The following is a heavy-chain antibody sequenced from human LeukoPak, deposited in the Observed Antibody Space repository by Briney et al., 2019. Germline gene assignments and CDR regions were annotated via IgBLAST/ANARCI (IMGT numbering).Heavy chain of an antibody. CDR2: TYYRSTWYN. J-gene: IGHJ4*02. D-gene: IGHD2-15*01. Sequence: SQTLSLTCAISGDSVSSNSVTWNWIRQSPSRGLEWLGRTYYRSTWYNDYAVSVKSRITINPDTSKNQFSLQLNSVTPEDTAVYYCARGYCSGDSCYHFDHWDQGTLVTVSS. V-gene: IGHV6-1*01. CDR1: GDSVSSNSVT. CDR3: ARGYCSGDSCYHFDH.